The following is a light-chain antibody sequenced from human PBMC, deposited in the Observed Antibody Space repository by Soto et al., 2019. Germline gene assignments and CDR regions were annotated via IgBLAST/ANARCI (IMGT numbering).Light chain of an antibody. J-gene: IGLJ1*01. CDR2: EVT. V-gene: IGLV2-23*02. Sequence: QSALTQPASVTGSPGQSIAISCTGTNSDVGSFNAVSWYQQDPGKAPKLIIYEVTKRPPGVSDRFSGSKSGNTASLTISGLRAEDEADYHCCSRGGVSPTYVFGTGTKVTVL. CDR3: CSRGGVSPTYV. CDR1: NSDVGSFNA.